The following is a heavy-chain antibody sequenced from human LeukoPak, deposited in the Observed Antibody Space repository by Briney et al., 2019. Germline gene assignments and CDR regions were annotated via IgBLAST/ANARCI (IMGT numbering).Heavy chain of an antibody. CDR3: ARALNGAAADFGFWFDP. D-gene: IGHD6-13*01. Sequence: PSETLSLTCTVSGGSISSYYWSWIRQPPGKGLEWIGYIYYSGSTNYNPSLKSRVTISVDTSKNQFSLKLSSVTAADTAVYYCARALNGAAADFGFWFDPWGQGTLVTVSS. CDR2: IYYSGST. CDR1: GGSISSYY. V-gene: IGHV4-59*01. J-gene: IGHJ5*02.